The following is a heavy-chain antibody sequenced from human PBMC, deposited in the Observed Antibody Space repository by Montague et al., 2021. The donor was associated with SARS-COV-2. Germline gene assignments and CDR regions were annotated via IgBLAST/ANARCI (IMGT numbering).Heavy chain of an antibody. CDR1: GGSSSGYY. D-gene: IGHD3-9*01. CDR3: ARGSVFRYYDFLTGSRSYFDY. Sequence: SETLSLTCAVYGGSSSGYYWSWIRQPPGGGLEWIGETNYSGRTNYNPSLKGRVTISVDTSKKQFSLKMSSVTAADTAVYYCARGSVFRYYDFLTGSRSYFDYWGQGTLVTVSS. V-gene: IGHV4-34*01. CDR2: TNYSGRT. J-gene: IGHJ4*02.